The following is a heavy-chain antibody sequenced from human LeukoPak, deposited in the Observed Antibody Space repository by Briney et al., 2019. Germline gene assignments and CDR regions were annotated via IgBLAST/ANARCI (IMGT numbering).Heavy chain of an antibody. J-gene: IGHJ4*02. CDR2: IYTSGST. V-gene: IGHV4-61*02. D-gene: IGHD2-15*01. Sequence: PSETLSLTCTVSGGSISSGSYYWSWIRQPAGKGLEWIGRIYTSGSTNYNPSLKSRVTISVDTSKNQFSLKLSSVTAADTAVYYCARAGRYCSGGSCYSSEFDYWGQGALVTVSS. CDR3: ARAGRYCSGGSCYSSEFDY. CDR1: GGSISSGSYY.